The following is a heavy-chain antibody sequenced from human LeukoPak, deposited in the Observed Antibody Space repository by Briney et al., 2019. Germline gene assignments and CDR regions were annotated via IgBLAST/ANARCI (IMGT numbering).Heavy chain of an antibody. CDR3: AREPTDYYYMDV. CDR2: IYTSGST. V-gene: IGHV4-39*07. CDR1: GGSISSSSYY. Sequence: SETLSLTCTVSGGSISSSSYYWGWIRQPPGKGLEWIGRIYTSGSTNYNPSLKSRVTMSVDTSKNQFSLKLGSVTAADTAVYYCAREPTDYYYMDVWGKGTTVTISS. J-gene: IGHJ6*03.